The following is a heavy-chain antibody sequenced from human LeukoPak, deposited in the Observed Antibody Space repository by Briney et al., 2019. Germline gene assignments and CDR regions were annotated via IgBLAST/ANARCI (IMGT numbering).Heavy chain of an antibody. V-gene: IGHV5-51*01. CDR1: GYSFTSYW. Sequence: GESLKISCKGSGYSFTSYWIGWVRQMPGKGLEWMGIIYPGDSDTRYSPSFQGQVTISADKSISTAYLQWSSLKASDTAMYYCARGFYDYGDSGAFDIWGQGTMVTVSS. D-gene: IGHD4-17*01. J-gene: IGHJ3*02. CDR2: IYPGDSDT. CDR3: ARGFYDYGDSGAFDI.